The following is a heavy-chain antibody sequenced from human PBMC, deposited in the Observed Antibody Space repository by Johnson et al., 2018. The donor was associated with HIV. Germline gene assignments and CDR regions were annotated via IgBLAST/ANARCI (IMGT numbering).Heavy chain of an antibody. CDR3: ARALEVGATTANEAFDI. CDR2: ISYDGSNK. D-gene: IGHD1-26*01. CDR1: GFTLSSYA. J-gene: IGHJ3*02. Sequence: QMQLVEAGGGVVQPGRSLRLSCSASGFTLSSYATHWVRQAPGKGLEWVAVISYDGSNKYYADSVKGRFTTSRDNSKNTLYLQMKSLRAEDTAVYYCARALEVGATTANEAFDIWGQGTMVTVSS. V-gene: IGHV3-30-3*01.